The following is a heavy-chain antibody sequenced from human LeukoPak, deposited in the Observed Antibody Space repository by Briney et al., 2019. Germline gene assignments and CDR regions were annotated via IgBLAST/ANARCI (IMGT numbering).Heavy chain of an antibody. J-gene: IGHJ6*02. CDR1: GDTLTELS. V-gene: IGHV1-24*01. Sequence: ASVKVSCKVSGDTLTELSLHWVRQAPGKGLEWMGRFDPEDGETIYARKFQGRVTMTEDTSTDTAYMELSSLRSEDTAVYFCAVSLTTGGYYGMDVWGQGTTVTVSS. D-gene: IGHD1-1*01. CDR2: FDPEDGET. CDR3: AVSLTTGGYYGMDV.